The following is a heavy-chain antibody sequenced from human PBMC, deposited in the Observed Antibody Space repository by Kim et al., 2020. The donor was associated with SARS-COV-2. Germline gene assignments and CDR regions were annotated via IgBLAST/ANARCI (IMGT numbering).Heavy chain of an antibody. CDR1: GFTFTNYA. CDR2: LSYGGTTK. CDR3: ARDQVAGTDSYFDY. V-gene: IGHV3-30*03. J-gene: IGHJ4*02. D-gene: IGHD6-19*01. Sequence: GGSLRHSCAVSGFTFTNYAMHWVRQAPGKGLEWVAILSYGGTTKNYADSVKGRFTISRDNSKNTLYLQMDSLTPADTAVYYCARDQVAGTDSYFDYWGQGTLVTVAS.